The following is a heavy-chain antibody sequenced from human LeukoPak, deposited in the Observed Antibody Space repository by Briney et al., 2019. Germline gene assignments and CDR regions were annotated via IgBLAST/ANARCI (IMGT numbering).Heavy chain of an antibody. CDR3: ARVTLSGGPVAAYFDY. J-gene: IGHJ4*02. V-gene: IGHV3-33*01. Sequence: GGSLRLSCAASGFTFSSYGMHWVRQAPGKGLEWVAVIWYDGSNKYYADSVKGRFTISRDNSKNTLYLQMNNLRAEDTAVYYCARVTLSGGPVAAYFDYWGQGTLVTVSS. CDR2: IWYDGSNK. D-gene: IGHD6-19*01. CDR1: GFTFSSYG.